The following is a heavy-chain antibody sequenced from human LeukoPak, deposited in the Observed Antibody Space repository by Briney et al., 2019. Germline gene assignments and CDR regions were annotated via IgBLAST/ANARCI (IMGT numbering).Heavy chain of an antibody. V-gene: IGHV1-46*01. CDR2: INPSGGST. CDR1: GYTFTSQY. CDR3: ARGILMVYVTYWYFDL. D-gene: IGHD2-8*01. Sequence: ASVKVSCKASGYTFTSQYVHWVRQAPGRGLEWMGIINPSGGSTRYAQKFQGRVTMTRDTSTSTVYMELKRLRSEDTAVYYCARGILMVYVTYWYFDLWGRGTLVTVSS. J-gene: IGHJ2*01.